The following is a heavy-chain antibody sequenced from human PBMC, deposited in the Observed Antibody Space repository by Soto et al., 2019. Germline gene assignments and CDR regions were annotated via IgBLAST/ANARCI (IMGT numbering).Heavy chain of an antibody. V-gene: IGHV4-39*01. CDR1: GGSISSSSYY. D-gene: IGHD3-10*02. CDR2: IYYSGST. J-gene: IGHJ6*03. Sequence: SETLSLTCTVSGGSISSSSYYWGWIRQPPGKGLEWIGSIYYSGSTYYNPSLKSRVTISVDTSKNQFSLKLSSVTAADTAVYYCARHPDYDFRGPYYYYYMDVWGKGTTVTVSS. CDR3: ARHPDYDFRGPYYYYYMDV.